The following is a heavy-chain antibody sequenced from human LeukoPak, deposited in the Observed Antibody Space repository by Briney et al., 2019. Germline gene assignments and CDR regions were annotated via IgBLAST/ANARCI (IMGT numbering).Heavy chain of an antibody. D-gene: IGHD5-18*01. Sequence: ASVKVSCKSSGYTFTSYGIIWVRQAPGQGLEWMGWISGYNGNTKYAHKVQGRVTMTTDTSTGTAYMELRSLRSDDTAVYYCARAYSYGSDYYYGMDVWGQGTTVTVSS. CDR2: ISGYNGNT. V-gene: IGHV1-18*01. CDR1: GYTFTSYG. CDR3: ARAYSYGSDYYYGMDV. J-gene: IGHJ6*02.